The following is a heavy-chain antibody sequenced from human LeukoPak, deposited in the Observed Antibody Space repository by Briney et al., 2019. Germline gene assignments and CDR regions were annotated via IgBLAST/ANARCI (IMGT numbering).Heavy chain of an antibody. Sequence: GESLRLSCAASGFTFSSYWMSWVRQAPGKGLEWVANIKQDGSEKYYVDSVKGRFTISRDNAKNSLYLQMNSLRAEDTAVYYCARSASGSYSEFDYWGQGTLVTVSS. CDR3: ARSASGSYSEFDY. J-gene: IGHJ4*02. V-gene: IGHV3-7*01. CDR2: IKQDGSEK. D-gene: IGHD1-26*01. CDR1: GFTFSSYW.